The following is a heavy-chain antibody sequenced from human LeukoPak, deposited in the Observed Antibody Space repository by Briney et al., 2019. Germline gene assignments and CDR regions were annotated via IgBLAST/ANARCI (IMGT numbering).Heavy chain of an antibody. D-gene: IGHD2-2*02. CDR3: ARVRIVVVPAAILGHYYYGMDV. V-gene: IGHV4-34*01. CDR1: GFTFSSYA. J-gene: IGHJ6*02. CDR2: INHSGST. Sequence: GSLRLSCAASGFTFSSYAMSWVRQPPGKGLEWIGEINHSGSTNYNPSLKSRVTISVDTSKNQFSLKLSSVTAADTAVYYCARVRIVVVPAAILGHYYYGMDVWGQGTTVTVSS.